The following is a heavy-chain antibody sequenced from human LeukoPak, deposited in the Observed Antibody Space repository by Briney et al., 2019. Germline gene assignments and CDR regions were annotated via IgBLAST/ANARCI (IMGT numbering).Heavy chain of an antibody. CDR1: GYTFTGYY. CDR2: INPNSGGT. D-gene: IGHD2-2*01. J-gene: IGHJ4*02. CDR3: ARAVTQLLYYFDY. Sequence: ASVKVSCKASGYTFTGYYMHWVRQAPGQGLEWMGWINPNSGGTNYAQKFQGRVTMTKDTSISTAYMELSRLRSDDTAVYYCARAVTQLLYYFDYWDQGTLVTVSS. V-gene: IGHV1-2*02.